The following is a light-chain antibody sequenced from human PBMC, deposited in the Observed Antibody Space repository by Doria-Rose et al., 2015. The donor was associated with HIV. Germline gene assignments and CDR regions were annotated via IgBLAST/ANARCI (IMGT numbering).Light chain of an antibody. J-gene: IGKJ5*01. Sequence: DIRVTQSPSSLSASVGDRVTITCQASQDINTYLAWFQQKPGKAPKSLIYAASSLQSGVPSKFRGSGSETDFTFTITSLQPEDFATYYCQQYKSYPITFGQGIRLEIK. V-gene: IGKV1-16*02. CDR1: QDINTY. CDR2: AAS. CDR3: QQYKSYPIT.